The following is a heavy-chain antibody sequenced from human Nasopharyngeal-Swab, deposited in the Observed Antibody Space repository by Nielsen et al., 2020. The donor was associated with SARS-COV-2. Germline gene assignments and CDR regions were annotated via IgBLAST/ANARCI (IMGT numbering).Heavy chain of an antibody. J-gene: IGHJ4*02. V-gene: IGHV4-34*01. CDR1: GGSFSGYY. D-gene: IGHD1-26*01. Sequence: SQTLSLTCAVYGGSFSGYYWSWIRQPPGKGLEWIGEINHSGSTNYNPSLKSRVTISVDTSKNQFSRKLSSVTAADTAVYYCARGGGAWGSYYYYWGQGTLVTVSS. CDR2: INHSGST. CDR3: ARGGGAWGSYYYY.